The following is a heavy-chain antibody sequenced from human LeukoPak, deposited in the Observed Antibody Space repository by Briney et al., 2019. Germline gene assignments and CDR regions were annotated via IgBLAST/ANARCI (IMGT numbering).Heavy chain of an antibody. J-gene: IGHJ4*02. CDR2: ISTSSSYI. CDR3: ARVRWGGLYYFDY. CDR1: GFTFSSYS. D-gene: IGHD3-16*01. Sequence: KSGGSLRLSCAASGFTFSSYSMNWVRQAPGKGLEWVSSISTSSSYIYYADSVKGRFTISRDNAKNTLYLQMNSLRAEDMAVYYCARVRWGGLYYFDYWGQGTLVTVSS. V-gene: IGHV3-21*01.